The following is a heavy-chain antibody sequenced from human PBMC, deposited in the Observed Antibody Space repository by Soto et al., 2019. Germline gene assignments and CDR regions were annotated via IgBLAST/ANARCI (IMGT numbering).Heavy chain of an antibody. CDR1: GGTSSNFV. CDR3: ARPKRSGYDRGDSYYHTMDV. J-gene: IGHJ6*02. Sequence: QVQLVQSGTEVKKSGSSVKVSCRASGGTSSNFVITWVRQVPGQVLEWLGGILPMFGAVKYAQKFQDRLIITADRSTQTAAMELGSLRSEDTAVYYFARPKRSGYDRGDSYYHTMDVWGHGTTVTVS. CDR2: ILPMFGAV. V-gene: IGHV1-69*06. D-gene: IGHD3-3*01.